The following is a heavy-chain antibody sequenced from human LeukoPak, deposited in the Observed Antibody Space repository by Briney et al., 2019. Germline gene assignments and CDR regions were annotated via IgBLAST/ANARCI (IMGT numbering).Heavy chain of an antibody. D-gene: IGHD1-26*01. Sequence: GGSLRLSCAASGFTFSSYSMNWVRQAPGNGLEWVSHITASGTAMFYADSVKGRFTISRDNAKNSLYLQMNSLRDEDTAVYYCASSGSYRFDYWGQGTLVTASS. CDR3: ASSGSYRFDY. CDR1: GFTFSSYS. J-gene: IGHJ4*02. V-gene: IGHV3-48*02. CDR2: ITASGTAM.